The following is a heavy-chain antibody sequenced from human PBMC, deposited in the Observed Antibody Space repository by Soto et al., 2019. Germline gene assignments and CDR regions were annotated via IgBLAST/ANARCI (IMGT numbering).Heavy chain of an antibody. CDR1: RGAFSKFI. CDR2: IIPIFGTA. CDR3: AKVRYSSPMGYYYGMDV. Sequence: SLKVSCKASRGAFSKFIVTWVRQAPGLGLEWVGGIIPIFGTANYAQKFQGRVTITADESTSTSYMEVNNLRSEDTAVYYCAKVRYSSPMGYYYGMDVWGQGTTVTVSS. J-gene: IGHJ6*02. D-gene: IGHD6-19*01. V-gene: IGHV1-69*13.